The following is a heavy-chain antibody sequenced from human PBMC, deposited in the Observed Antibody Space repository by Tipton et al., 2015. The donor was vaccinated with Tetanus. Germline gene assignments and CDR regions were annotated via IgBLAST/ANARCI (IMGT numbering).Heavy chain of an antibody. J-gene: IGHJ4*02. V-gene: IGHV1-69*06. D-gene: IGHD5-24*01. CDR1: GDTFSSYA. CDR2: IIPVFRTI. Sequence: QLVQSGAEVKKPGSSVKVSCRDTGDTFSSYALIWVRQAPGQGLEWMGGIIPVFRTINYAQKFHGRVTITADKSTTTAYLELSDLRSEDTAVYYCARGFRAHGNYFFDYWGQGTLVAVSS. CDR3: ARGFRAHGNYFFDY.